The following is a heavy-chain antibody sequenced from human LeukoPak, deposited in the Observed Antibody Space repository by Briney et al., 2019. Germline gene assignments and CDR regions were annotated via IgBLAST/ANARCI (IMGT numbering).Heavy chain of an antibody. CDR2: INTNTGNP. Sequence: ASVKVSCKASGYTFINYAMNWVRQAPGQGLECMGWINTNTGNPTYAQGFTGRFVFSLDTSVSTAYLQISSLQAEDTAVYYCAREGLYGDNSFIDYWGQGTLVTVSS. CDR3: AREGLYGDNSFIDY. CDR1: GYTFINYA. J-gene: IGHJ4*02. D-gene: IGHD4-23*01. V-gene: IGHV7-4-1*02.